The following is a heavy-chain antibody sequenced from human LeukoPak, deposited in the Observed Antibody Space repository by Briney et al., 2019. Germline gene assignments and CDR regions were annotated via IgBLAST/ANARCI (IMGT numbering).Heavy chain of an antibody. CDR2: ISYDGSQK. V-gene: IGHV3-30*18. J-gene: IGHJ4*02. CDR3: AKDLYSSSGGFESDH. Sequence: GGSLRLSCAASGFTFSSFGMHRVRQAPGKGLEWVAVISYDGSQKYFADSVKGRFTISRDNSKNTLHLQMNSLTAEDTAVYFCAKDLYSSSGGFESDHWGQGTLVTVSS. D-gene: IGHD6-13*01. CDR1: GFTFSSFG.